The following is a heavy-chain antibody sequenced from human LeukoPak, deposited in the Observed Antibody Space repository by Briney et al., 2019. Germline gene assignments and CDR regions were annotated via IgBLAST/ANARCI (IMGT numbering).Heavy chain of an antibody. CDR1: GFAFSDYA. V-gene: IGHV3-23*01. Sequence: GGSLRLSCAASGFAFSDYAINWVRQAPGKGLVLVSSISRGGVITYYADSVKGRFTISRDNSNNTLYLHMNSLRAEDTAVYYCVSRAGSPWGPFDDWGQGTLVTVSS. J-gene: IGHJ4*02. D-gene: IGHD7-27*01. CDR3: VSRAGSPWGPFDD. CDR2: ISRGGVIT.